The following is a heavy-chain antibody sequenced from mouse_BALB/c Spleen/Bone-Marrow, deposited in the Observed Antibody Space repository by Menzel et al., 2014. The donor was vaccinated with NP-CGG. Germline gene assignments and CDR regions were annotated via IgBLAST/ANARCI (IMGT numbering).Heavy chain of an antibody. Sequence: VKLMESGAELVKPGASVKLSCKASGYTFTSYWMHWVKQRPGQGLEWIGEIDPSTGRTDYNEKFKSKATLTVDKSSSTAYMQLSSLTSEDSAVYYCARKYYGSSYVWYFDVWGAGTTVTVSS. CDR2: IDPSTGRT. J-gene: IGHJ1*01. D-gene: IGHD1-1*01. CDR1: GYTFTSYW. CDR3: ARKYYGSSYVWYFDV. V-gene: IGHV1S81*02.